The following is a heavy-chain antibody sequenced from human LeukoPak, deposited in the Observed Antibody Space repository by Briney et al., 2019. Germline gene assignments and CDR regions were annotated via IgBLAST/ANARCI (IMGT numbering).Heavy chain of an antibody. Sequence: LSLTCTVSGDSFRSNLYYWGWIRQAPGKGLEWVAAISSDGSNKYYADSVKGRITISRDNSKNTLYLQMNSLRAEDTAVYYCARATVRSGYSYGYKGSYYMDVWGKGTTVTVSS. CDR2: ISSDGSNK. J-gene: IGHJ6*03. CDR3: ARATVRSGYSYGYKGSYYMDV. V-gene: IGHV3-30*03. D-gene: IGHD5-18*01. CDR1: GDSFRSNL.